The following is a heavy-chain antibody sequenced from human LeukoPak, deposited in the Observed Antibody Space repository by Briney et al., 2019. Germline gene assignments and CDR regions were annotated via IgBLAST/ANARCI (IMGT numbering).Heavy chain of an antibody. CDR1: GGSFSGYY. D-gene: IGHD3-3*01. CDR3: ARDVGRDFWSGYYLYFDY. CDR2: INHSGST. Sequence: SETLSLTCAVYGGSFSGYYWSWIRQPPGKGLEWIGEINHSGSTNYSPSLKSRVTISVDTSKNQFSLKLSSVTAADSAVYYCARDVGRDFWSGYYLYFDYWGQGTLVTVSS. J-gene: IGHJ4*02. V-gene: IGHV4-34*01.